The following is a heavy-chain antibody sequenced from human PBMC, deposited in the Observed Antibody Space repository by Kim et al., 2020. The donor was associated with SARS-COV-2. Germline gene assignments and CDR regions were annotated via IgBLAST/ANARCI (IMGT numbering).Heavy chain of an antibody. Sequence: GGSLRLSCDVSGINFNEYSMNWVRQAPGKGLEWVSFISSQADDIYYADSVRGRFTVSRDSAKNSLYLHMKNLRVEDTAVYYCARDLAYGDFHYYFDYWGQGTLVTVSS. D-gene: IGHD4-17*01. CDR1: GINFNEYS. J-gene: IGHJ4*02. V-gene: IGHV3-21*06. CDR3: ARDLAYGDFHYYFDY. CDR2: ISSQADDI.